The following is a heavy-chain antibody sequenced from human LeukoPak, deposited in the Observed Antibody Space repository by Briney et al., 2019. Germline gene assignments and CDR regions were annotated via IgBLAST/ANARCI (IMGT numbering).Heavy chain of an antibody. CDR3: AFAYCSSTSCSPRSYYYYGMDI. D-gene: IGHD2-2*01. CDR1: GGTFSSYA. CDR2: IIPIFGTA. J-gene: IGHJ6*02. V-gene: IGHV1-69*13. Sequence: GASVKVSCKASGGTFSSYAISWVRQAPGQGLEWMGGIIPIFGTANYAQKFQGRVTITADESTSTAYMELSSLRSEDTAVYYCAFAYCSSTSCSPRSYYYYGMDIWGQGTTVTVPS.